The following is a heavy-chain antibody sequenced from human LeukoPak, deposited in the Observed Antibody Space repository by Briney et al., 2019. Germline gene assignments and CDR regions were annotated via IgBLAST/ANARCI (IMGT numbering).Heavy chain of an antibody. J-gene: IGHJ4*02. Sequence: GGSLRLSCTASGFTFGDYAMSWVRQAPGKGLEWVGFIKNKAYGRTAEYAASVKGRFTISRDDSKTIAYLQMNSLKTEDTAVYYCTRVLAVAAGYFDYWGQGTLVTVSS. CDR1: GFTFGDYA. V-gene: IGHV3-49*04. CDR3: TRVLAVAAGYFDY. D-gene: IGHD6-19*01. CDR2: IKNKAYGRTA.